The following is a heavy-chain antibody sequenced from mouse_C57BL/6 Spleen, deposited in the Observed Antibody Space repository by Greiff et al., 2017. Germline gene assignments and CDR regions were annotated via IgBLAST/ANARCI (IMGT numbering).Heavy chain of an antibody. CDR1: GYAFSSSW. Sequence: QVQLQQSGPELVKPGASVKISCKASGYAFSSSWMNWVKQRPGKGLEWIGRIYPGDGDTKYNGKFKGKATLTADKSSSTAYMQLSSLTSEDSAFYFCAVNYDYDGWFAYWGQGALVTVSA. J-gene: IGHJ3*01. D-gene: IGHD2-4*01. CDR2: IYPGDGDT. CDR3: AVNYDYDGWFAY. V-gene: IGHV1-82*01.